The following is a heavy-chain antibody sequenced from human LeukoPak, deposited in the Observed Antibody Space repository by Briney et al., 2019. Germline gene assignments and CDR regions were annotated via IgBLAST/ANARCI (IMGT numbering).Heavy chain of an antibody. Sequence: SETLSLTCTVSSGSISISSYYWGWIRQPPGKGLEWIGSIYYSGSTYYNPSLKSRVTISVDTSKNQFSLKLSSVTAADTAVYYCARRPRRGATARRDFQHWGQGTLVTVSS. CDR2: IYYSGST. CDR3: ARRPRRGATARRDFQH. V-gene: IGHV4-39*01. D-gene: IGHD1-26*01. CDR1: SGSISISSYY. J-gene: IGHJ1*01.